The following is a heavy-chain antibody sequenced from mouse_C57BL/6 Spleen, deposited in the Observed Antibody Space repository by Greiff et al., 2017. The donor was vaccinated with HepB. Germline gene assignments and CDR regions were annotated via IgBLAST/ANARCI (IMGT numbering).Heavy chain of an antibody. CDR3: ARSARGDYYAMDY. CDR2: ISYSGST. Sequence: EVKLMESGPGLAKPSQTLSLTCSVTGYSITSDYWNWIRKFPGNKLEYMGYISYSGSTYYNPSLKSRISITRDTSKNQYYLQLNSVTTEDTATYYCARSARGDYYAMDYWGQGTSVTVSS. J-gene: IGHJ4*01. CDR1: GYSITSDY. V-gene: IGHV3-8*01.